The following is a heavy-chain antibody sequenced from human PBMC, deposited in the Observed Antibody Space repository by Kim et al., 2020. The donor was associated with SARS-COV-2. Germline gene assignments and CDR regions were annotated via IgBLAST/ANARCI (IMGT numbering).Heavy chain of an antibody. CDR1: GFTFSTNN. V-gene: IGHV3-21*01. CDR3: TRARWTPNYYFDY. CDR2: ISSSSDYI. Sequence: GGSLRLSCAASGFTFSTNNINWVRQAPGKGLEWVSSISSSSDYIYYADSVKGRFTISRDNAKNSLYLQMNSLRAEDTAMYYCTRARWTPNYYFDYWGQGTLVTVSS. J-gene: IGHJ4*02. D-gene: IGHD2-15*01.